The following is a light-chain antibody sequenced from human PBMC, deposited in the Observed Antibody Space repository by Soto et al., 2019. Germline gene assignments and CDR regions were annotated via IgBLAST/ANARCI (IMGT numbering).Light chain of an antibody. CDR1: QNISNY. CDR2: GAS. Sequence: IVLTQSPATLSLSPGKRATLSCRASQNISNYLIWYQQKPGQAPRLLIFGASSRATGIPDRFSGSGSGTEFTLTISRLEPEDFEVYYCQQYGGSPRTFGQGTKVDI. V-gene: IGKV3-20*01. CDR3: QQYGGSPRT. J-gene: IGKJ1*01.